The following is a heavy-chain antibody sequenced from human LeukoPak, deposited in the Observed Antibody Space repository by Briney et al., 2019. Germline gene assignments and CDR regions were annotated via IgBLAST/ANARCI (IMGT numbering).Heavy chain of an antibody. CDR3: ARARYSGYDSPSYYYMDV. V-gene: IGHV4-59*01. CDR1: GGSISSYY. D-gene: IGHD5-12*01. CDR2: IYYSGST. J-gene: IGHJ6*03. Sequence: SETLSLTCTVSGGSISSYYWSWIRQPPEKGLEWIGYIYYSGSTNYNPSLKSRVTISVDTSKNQFSLKLSSVTAADTAVYYCARARYSGYDSPSYYYMDVWGKGTTVTISS.